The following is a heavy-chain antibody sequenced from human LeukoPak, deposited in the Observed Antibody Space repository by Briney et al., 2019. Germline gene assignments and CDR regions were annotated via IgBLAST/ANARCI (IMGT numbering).Heavy chain of an antibody. Sequence: SVKVSCKASGGTFSSYAISWVRQAPGQGLEWMGRIIPIFGTANYAQKFQGRVTITTDESTSTVYMELSSLRSEDTAVYYCARDATSYYYDSSGPPDYWGQGTLVTVSS. CDR2: IIPIFGTA. V-gene: IGHV1-69*05. J-gene: IGHJ4*02. D-gene: IGHD3-22*01. CDR1: GGTFSSYA. CDR3: ARDATSYYYDSSGPPDY.